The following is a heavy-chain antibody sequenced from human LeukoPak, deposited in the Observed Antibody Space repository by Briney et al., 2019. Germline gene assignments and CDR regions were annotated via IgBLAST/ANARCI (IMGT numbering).Heavy chain of an antibody. CDR3: ARDSGGDAYNDYFDS. D-gene: IGHD5-24*01. CDR2: ISSNGDST. J-gene: IGHJ4*02. Sequence: PGGSLRLSCAASGFSFNTYAMHWVRQAPGKGLEYVSAISSNGDSTYYANSVKGRFTISRDNSKKTLLLQMGSLRAEDMAVYYCARDSGGDAYNDYFDSWGQGTLVTVSS. CDR1: GFSFNTYA. V-gene: IGHV3-64*01.